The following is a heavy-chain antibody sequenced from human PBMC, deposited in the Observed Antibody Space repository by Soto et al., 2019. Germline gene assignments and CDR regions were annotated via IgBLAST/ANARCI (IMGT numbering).Heavy chain of an antibody. Sequence: SETLSLTCTVSGCSISSYYWSWIRQPPGKGLEWIGYIYYSGSTNYNPSLKSRVTISVDTSKNQFSLKLSSVTAADTAVYYCARDQYYDFWSGGYYYYYMDVWGKGTTVTVSS. J-gene: IGHJ6*03. CDR2: IYYSGST. CDR3: ARDQYYDFWSGGYYYYYMDV. D-gene: IGHD3-3*01. V-gene: IGHV4-59*01. CDR1: GCSISSYY.